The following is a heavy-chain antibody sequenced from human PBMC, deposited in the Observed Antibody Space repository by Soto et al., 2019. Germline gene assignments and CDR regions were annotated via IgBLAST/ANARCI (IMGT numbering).Heavy chain of an antibody. Sequence: QVQLVESGGGVVQPGRSLRLSCAASGFTFSSYGMHWVRQAPGKGLEWVAVIWYDGSNKYYADSVKGRFTISRDNSKNTRYLQMNSLRAEDTAVYYCAREEQQLDQGTFDYWGQGTLVTVSS. J-gene: IGHJ4*02. V-gene: IGHV3-33*01. CDR2: IWYDGSNK. CDR3: AREEQQLDQGTFDY. CDR1: GFTFSSYG. D-gene: IGHD6-13*01.